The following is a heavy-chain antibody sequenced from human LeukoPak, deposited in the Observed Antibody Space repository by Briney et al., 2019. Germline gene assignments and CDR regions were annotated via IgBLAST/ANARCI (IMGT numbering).Heavy chain of an antibody. Sequence: PSETLSLTCTVSGGSISSGDYYWGWIRQPPGKGLEWIGYIYYSGSTYYNPSLKSRVTISVDTSKNQFSLKLSSVTAADTAVYYCARNLGFAHYYDSSGDYWGQGTLVTVSS. CDR2: IYYSGST. V-gene: IGHV4-30-4*01. D-gene: IGHD3-22*01. J-gene: IGHJ4*02. CDR1: GGSISSGDYY. CDR3: ARNLGFAHYYDSSGDY.